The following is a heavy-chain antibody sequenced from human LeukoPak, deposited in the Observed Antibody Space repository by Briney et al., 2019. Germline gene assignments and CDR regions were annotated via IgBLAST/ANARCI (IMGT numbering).Heavy chain of an antibody. CDR3: ARGRDGYNRELYYYYYYMDV. D-gene: IGHD5-24*01. V-gene: IGHV1-8*01. CDR2: MNPNSGNT. CDR1: GYTFASYD. J-gene: IGHJ6*03. Sequence: ASVKVSCKASGYTFASYDINWVRQATGQGLEWMGWMNPNSGNTGYAQKFQGRVTMTRNTSISTAYMELSSLRSEDTAVYYCARGRDGYNRELYYYYYYMDVWGKGTTVTVSS.